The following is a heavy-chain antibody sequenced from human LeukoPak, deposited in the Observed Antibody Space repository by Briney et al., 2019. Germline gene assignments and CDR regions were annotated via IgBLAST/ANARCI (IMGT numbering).Heavy chain of an antibody. D-gene: IGHD5-18*01. CDR1: GFSLSGFA. Sequence: PGGSLRHSCVASGFSLSGFAMSWVRQAPGRGVEWVSHIGTSDPGTFYADSVKGRFTISRDNSENTLYLQMDSLRDEDTAVYYCGRKDLKTPMVFLDVWGQGTTVIVSS. CDR2: IGTSDPGT. J-gene: IGHJ6*02. CDR3: GRKDLKTPMVFLDV. V-gene: IGHV3-23*01.